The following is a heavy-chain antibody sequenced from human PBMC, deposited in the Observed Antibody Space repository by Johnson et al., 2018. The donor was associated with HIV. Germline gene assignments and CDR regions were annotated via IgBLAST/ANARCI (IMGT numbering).Heavy chain of an antibody. V-gene: IGHV3-7*05. CDR1: AFTFSSTW. Sequence: VQLVESGGGLVQPGESLRLSCAASAFTFSSTWMSWVRQAPGKGLEFVANINQDGSVRNYVDSVKGRFTISRDNSKNTLYLQMNSLRAEDTAVYYCAKDLSDDGRIEAFDIWGQGTMVTVSS. D-gene: IGHD4-17*01. CDR2: INQDGSVR. J-gene: IGHJ3*02. CDR3: AKDLSDDGRIEAFDI.